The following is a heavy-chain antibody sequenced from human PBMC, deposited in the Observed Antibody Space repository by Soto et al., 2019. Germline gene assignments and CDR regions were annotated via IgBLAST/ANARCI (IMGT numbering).Heavy chain of an antibody. CDR2: IWHDGSEI. J-gene: IGHJ4*02. V-gene: IGHV3-33*01. D-gene: IGHD1-7*01. CDR1: GSIFSGYG. Sequence: QVQLEQSGGGVVQPGGSLRLSCVVPGSIFSGYGMHWVRQAPGKGLEWVAVIWHDGSEIYYADSVKGRFTISRDNSKNTLYLQMNCLRAEDTAVYYCARDGIGGTACRGFLDYWGQGTLVTVSS. CDR3: ARDGIGGTACRGFLDY.